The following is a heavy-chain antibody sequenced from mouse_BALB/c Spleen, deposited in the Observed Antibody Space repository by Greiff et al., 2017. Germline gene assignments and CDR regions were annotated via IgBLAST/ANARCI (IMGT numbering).Heavy chain of an antibody. Sequence: EVQLQQSGPELVKPGASVKIPCKASGYTFTDYNMDWVKQSHGKSLEWIGDINPNNGGTIYNQKFKGKATLTVDKSSSTAYMELRSLTSEDTAVYYCARGLLLLRYAMDYWGQGTSVTVSS. CDR3: ARGLLLLRYAMDY. D-gene: IGHD1-1*01. J-gene: IGHJ4*01. CDR2: INPNNGGT. V-gene: IGHV1-18*01. CDR1: GYTFTDYN.